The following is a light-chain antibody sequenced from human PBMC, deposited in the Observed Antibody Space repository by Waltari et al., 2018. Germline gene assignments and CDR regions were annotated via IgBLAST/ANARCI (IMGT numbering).Light chain of an antibody. Sequence: IVMTQSPATLSVSPGARATLSCRASPSVSSNLAWYQQKPGQAPRLLIYGASTRATGIPARFSGSGSGTEFTLTISSLQSEDFAVYYCQQYNNWPPWTFGQGTKVEIK. V-gene: IGKV3-15*01. CDR1: PSVSSN. CDR3: QQYNNWPPWT. J-gene: IGKJ1*01. CDR2: GAS.